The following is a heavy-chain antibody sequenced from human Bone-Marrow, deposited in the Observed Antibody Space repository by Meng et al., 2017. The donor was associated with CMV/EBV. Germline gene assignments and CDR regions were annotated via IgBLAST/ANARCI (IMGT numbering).Heavy chain of an antibody. CDR1: GGSISSYY. J-gene: IGHJ4*02. CDR2: IYYNRST. Sequence: SETLSPTCTVSGGSISSYYWSWIRQPPGKGLEWIGYIYYNRSTNYNPPLKSRVTISVDTSKNQFTLKLSSVTAADTAVYSCARAPMVRGAPFDYWGQGTLVTVSS. V-gene: IGHV4-59*01. CDR3: ARAPMVRGAPFDY. D-gene: IGHD3-10*01.